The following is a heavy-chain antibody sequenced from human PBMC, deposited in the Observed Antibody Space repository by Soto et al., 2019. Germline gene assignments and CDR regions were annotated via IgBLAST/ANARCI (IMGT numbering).Heavy chain of an antibody. CDR1: GYSFRNNW. CDR3: ARRGGAHYDSSGYHYALDY. J-gene: IGHJ4*02. Sequence: GESLKISCKGSGYSFRNNWITWVRQMPGEGLEWMGRMDLSDSYKSYSPSFQGHVSFSADTSINTAYLQWSSLRASDTAMYYCARRGGAHYDSSGYHYALDYWGQGTPVTVSS. CDR2: MDLSDSYK. V-gene: IGHV5-10-1*01. D-gene: IGHD3-22*01.